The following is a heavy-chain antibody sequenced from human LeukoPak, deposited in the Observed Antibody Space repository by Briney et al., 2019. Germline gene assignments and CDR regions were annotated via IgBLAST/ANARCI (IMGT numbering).Heavy chain of an antibody. J-gene: IGHJ3*02. CDR2: IKQDGSEK. V-gene: IGHV3-7*01. CDR1: GFTFSSYW. CDR3: AYGRWLQYHAFDI. Sequence: GSLRPSCAASGFTFSSYWMSWVRQAPGKGLEWVANIKQDGSEKYYVDSVKGRFTISRDNAKNSLYLQMNSLRAEDTAVYYCAYGRWLQYHAFDIWGQGTMVTVSS. D-gene: IGHD5-24*01.